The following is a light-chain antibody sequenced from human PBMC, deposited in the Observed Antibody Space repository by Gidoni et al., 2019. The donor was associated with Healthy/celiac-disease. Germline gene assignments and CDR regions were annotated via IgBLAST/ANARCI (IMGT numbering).Light chain of an antibody. J-gene: IGKJ1*01. CDR2: ASS. V-gene: IGKV1-39*01. Sequence: DIQMTPSPSSLSASGGDRVTITCRASQSISSYINWYQQKPGKDPKLLIYASSSLQSGVPPRFSGSGSGTDFTLPISSLHPEDFATYYCRQSYMTPGTFGQXTKVEIK. CDR3: RQSYMTPGT. CDR1: QSISSY.